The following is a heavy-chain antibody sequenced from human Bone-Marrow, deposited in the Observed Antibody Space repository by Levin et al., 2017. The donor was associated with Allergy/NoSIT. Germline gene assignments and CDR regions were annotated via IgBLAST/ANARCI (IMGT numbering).Heavy chain of an antibody. V-gene: IGHV4-61*02. CDR2: IYTSGSP. CDR1: GGSISSGNYY. Sequence: SQTLSLTCTVSGGSISSGNYYWSWIRQPAGERLEWIGRIYTSGSPNYNPSLKSRVTLSLDTSKNQFSLKLTSLTAAATAMYYCARVGHVRESSGTSWYSFSYYYMDVWGKGTTVTVSS. D-gene: IGHD2-2*02. CDR3: ARVGHVRESSGTSWYSFSYYYMDV. J-gene: IGHJ6*03.